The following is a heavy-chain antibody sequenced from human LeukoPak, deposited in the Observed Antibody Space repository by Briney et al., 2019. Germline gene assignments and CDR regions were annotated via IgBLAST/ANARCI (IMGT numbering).Heavy chain of an antibody. Sequence: SETLSLTCAVSGGSISSSNWWTWIRQPPGKGLEWIGYISYSGSTNYNPSLKSRVTTSVDTSKNQFSLKLSSVTAADTAVYYCASLGLRYFGTFDYWGQGTLVTVSS. J-gene: IGHJ4*02. V-gene: IGHV4-28*01. CDR2: ISYSGST. D-gene: IGHD3-9*01. CDR3: ASLGLRYFGTFDY. CDR1: GGSISSSNW.